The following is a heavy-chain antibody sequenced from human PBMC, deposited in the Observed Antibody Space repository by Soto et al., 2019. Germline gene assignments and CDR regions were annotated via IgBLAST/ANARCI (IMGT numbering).Heavy chain of an antibody. J-gene: IGHJ4*02. D-gene: IGHD5-18*01. Sequence: QVQLVQSGAEVKKPGASVKVSCKASGYTFTSYAMHWVRQAPGQRLEWMGWINAGNGNTKYSQKFQGRVTITRVTSASTAYMELSSLRSEDTAVYYCARDPGYSYGYNWCQGTLVTVSS. V-gene: IGHV1-3*01. CDR1: GYTFTSYA. CDR3: ARDPGYSYGYN. CDR2: INAGNGNT.